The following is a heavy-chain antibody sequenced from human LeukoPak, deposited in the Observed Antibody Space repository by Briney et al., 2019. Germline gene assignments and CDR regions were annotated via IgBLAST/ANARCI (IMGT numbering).Heavy chain of an antibody. Sequence: GGSLRLSCAASGFNFNSCGMHWVRQAPGKGLEWVAVIWHDGSKKYYADSVKGRFTISRDNPKNTLYLQMNSLRVEDSAVYFCARDTAVITGPFDYWGQGTLVTVSS. D-gene: IGHD3-16*01. V-gene: IGHV3-33*01. J-gene: IGHJ4*02. CDR2: IWHDGSKK. CDR1: GFNFNSCG. CDR3: ARDTAVITGPFDY.